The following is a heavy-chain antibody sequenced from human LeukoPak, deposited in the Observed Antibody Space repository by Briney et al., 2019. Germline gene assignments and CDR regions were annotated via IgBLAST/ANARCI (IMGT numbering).Heavy chain of an antibody. D-gene: IGHD2-2*01. Sequence: PGGSRKLSCAASGFTLSRSHMHWVRQAPGKGLEWVGHVRRNYETAYGASVKGRFTISRDDSENTAYLHMNNLKTEDTAIYFCARQTNSCHDYWGQGTLVTVSS. CDR3: ARQTNSCHDY. V-gene: IGHV3-73*01. CDR1: GFTLSRSH. J-gene: IGHJ4*02. CDR2: VRRNYET.